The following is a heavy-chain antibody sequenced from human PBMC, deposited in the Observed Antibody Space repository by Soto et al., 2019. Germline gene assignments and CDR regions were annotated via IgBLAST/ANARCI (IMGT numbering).Heavy chain of an antibody. Sequence: SETLRLTCTVSGGSISSTAYYWSWFRQPLGKGLEWVAYMYYSGSSHNNPSLKSRVTISVDTSKNQFSLKLSSVTAADTAVYYCARFSDSSGSFGNWGQG. D-gene: IGHD3-22*01. J-gene: IGHJ4*02. CDR1: GGSISSTAYY. CDR2: MYYSGSS. V-gene: IGHV4-30-4*01. CDR3: ARFSDSSGSFGN.